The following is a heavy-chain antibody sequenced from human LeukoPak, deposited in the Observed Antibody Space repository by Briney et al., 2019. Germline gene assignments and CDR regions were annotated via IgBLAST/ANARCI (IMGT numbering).Heavy chain of an antibody. D-gene: IGHD6-19*01. CDR1: GFTFSNYA. CDR2: ISDDGSRQ. J-gene: IGHJ4*02. V-gene: IGHV3-30-3*01. Sequence: GGSLRLSCAATGFTFSNYAIHWGRQAPGKGLEWVAFISDDGSRQHYADPVKGRFTISRDNAKNSLYLQMNSLRAEDTAVYYCAIVAGTFDYWGQGTLVTVSS. CDR3: AIVAGTFDY.